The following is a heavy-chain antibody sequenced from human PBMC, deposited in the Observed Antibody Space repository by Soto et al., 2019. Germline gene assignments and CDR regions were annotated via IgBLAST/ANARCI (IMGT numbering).Heavy chain of an antibody. CDR1: GGSISSSSYY. CDR3: ARPEGYCSGGSCYSLAY. D-gene: IGHD2-15*01. Sequence: SETLSLTCTVSGGSISSSSYYWGWIRQPPGKGLEWIGSIYYSGSTYYNPSLKSRVTISVDTSKNQFSLKLSSVTAADTAVYYCARPEGYCSGGSCYSLAYWGQGTVVTVSS. CDR2: IYYSGST. J-gene: IGHJ4*02. V-gene: IGHV4-39*01.